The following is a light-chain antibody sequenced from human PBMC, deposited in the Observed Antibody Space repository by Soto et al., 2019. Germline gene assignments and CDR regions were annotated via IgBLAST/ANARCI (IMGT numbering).Light chain of an antibody. V-gene: IGKV3-15*01. CDR2: GAS. CDR1: QSVSSSY. CDR3: QQYNNWPT. J-gene: IGKJ1*01. Sequence: EIVLTQNPGTLSLSPGERATLSCRASQSVSSSYLAWYQQKPGQAPRLLIYGASTRATGIPARFSGSGSGTEFTLTISSLQSEDFAVYYCQQYNNWPTFGQGTKVDIK.